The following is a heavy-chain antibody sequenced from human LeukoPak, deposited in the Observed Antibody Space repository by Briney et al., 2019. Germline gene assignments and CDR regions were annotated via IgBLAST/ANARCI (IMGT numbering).Heavy chain of an antibody. CDR3: ALRDDIVVVPAARGSQQLDY. CDR1: GYTFTGYY. Sequence: ASVKVTCKASGYTFTGYYMHWVRQAPGQGLEWMGWINPNSGGTNYAQKFQGRVTMTRDTSISTAYMELSRLRSDDTAVYYCALRDDIVVVPAARGSQQLDYWGQGTLVTVSS. D-gene: IGHD2-2*01. CDR2: INPNSGGT. J-gene: IGHJ4*02. V-gene: IGHV1-2*02.